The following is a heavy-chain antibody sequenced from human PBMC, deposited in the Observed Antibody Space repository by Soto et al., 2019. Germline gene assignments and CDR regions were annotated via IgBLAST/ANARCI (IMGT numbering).Heavy chain of an antibody. CDR1: GGSISSGGYY. CDR2: IYYSGST. D-gene: IGHD3-22*01. CDR3: ASNYYDSSGLRAY. Sequence: SETLSLTCTVFGGSISSGGYYWSWIRQHPGKGLEWIGYIYYSGSTYYNPSLKSRVTISVDTSKNQFSLKLSSVTAADTAVYYCASNYYDSSGLRAYWGQGTLVTVSS. V-gene: IGHV4-31*03. J-gene: IGHJ4*02.